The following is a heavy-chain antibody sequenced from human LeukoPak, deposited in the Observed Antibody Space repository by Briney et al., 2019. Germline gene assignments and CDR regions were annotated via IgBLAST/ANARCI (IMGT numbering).Heavy chain of an antibody. Sequence: RGSLRLSCAASGFTFSSYSMNWVRQAPGKGLEWVSSISSSSSYIYYADSVKGRFTISRDNAKNSLYLQMNSLRAEDTAVYYCARSIAAAYGYWGQGTLVTVSS. CDR3: ARSIAAAYGY. V-gene: IGHV3-21*01. CDR1: GFTFSSYS. J-gene: IGHJ4*02. CDR2: ISSSSSYI. D-gene: IGHD6-13*01.